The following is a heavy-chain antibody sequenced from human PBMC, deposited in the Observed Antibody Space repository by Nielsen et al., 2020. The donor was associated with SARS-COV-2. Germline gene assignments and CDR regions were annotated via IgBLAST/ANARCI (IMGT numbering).Heavy chain of an antibody. J-gene: IGHJ4*02. Sequence: SQTLSLTCAISGDSVSSNSAAWNWIRQSPSRDLEWLGRTYYRSKWYNDYAVSVKSRITINPDTSKNQFSLQLNSVTPEDTAVYYCAREGGGYSGYDSERYFDYWGQGTLVTVSS. CDR2: TYYRSKWYN. V-gene: IGHV6-1*01. CDR1: GDSVSSNSAA. CDR3: AREGGGYSGYDSERYFDY. D-gene: IGHD5-12*01.